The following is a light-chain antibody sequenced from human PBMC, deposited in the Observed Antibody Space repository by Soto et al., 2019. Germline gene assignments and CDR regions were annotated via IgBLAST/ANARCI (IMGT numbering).Light chain of an antibody. CDR1: QSVNTN. CDR3: QEYNDWPRGT. J-gene: IGKJ1*01. CDR2: AAS. Sequence: EVVMTQSPATLSASPGERATLSCRVSQSVNTNVAWYQKKPGQAPTVLVYAASTRATGIPDRFSGSGSGTDFTLTISSLQPEDFALYYCQEYNDWPRGTFGQGTKVDIK. V-gene: IGKV3-15*01.